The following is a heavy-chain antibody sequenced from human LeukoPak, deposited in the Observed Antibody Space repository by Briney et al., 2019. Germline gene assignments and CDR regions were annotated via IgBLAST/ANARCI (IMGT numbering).Heavy chain of an antibody. CDR2: IKQDGSEK. CDR3: ASPPGAARDY. V-gene: IGHV3-7*01. J-gene: IGHJ4*02. D-gene: IGHD6-6*01. CDR1: GFTFSSYW. Sequence: GGSLRLSCAASGFTFSSYWMSWVRQAPGKGLEWVANIKQDGSEKYYVVSVKGQFTISRDNAKNSLYLQMNSLRAEDTAVYYCASPPGAARDYWGQGTLVTVSS.